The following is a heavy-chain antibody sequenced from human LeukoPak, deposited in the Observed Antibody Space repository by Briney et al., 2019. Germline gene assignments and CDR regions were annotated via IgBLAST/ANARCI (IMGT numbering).Heavy chain of an antibody. Sequence: SLILSCAASGFTFDDYAMHWVRPAPGKGLEWVSGISWNSGSIGYADSVKGRFTISRDNAKNSLYLQMNSLRAEDTALYYCAKGYCSSTSCQMRNWGQGTLVTVSS. D-gene: IGHD2-2*01. V-gene: IGHV3-9*01. J-gene: IGHJ4*02. CDR3: AKGYCSSTSCQMRN. CDR1: GFTFDDYA. CDR2: ISWNSGSI.